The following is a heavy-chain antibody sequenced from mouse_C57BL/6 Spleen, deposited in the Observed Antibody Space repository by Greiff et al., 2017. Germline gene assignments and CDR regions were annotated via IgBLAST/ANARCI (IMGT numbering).Heavy chain of an antibody. J-gene: IGHJ3*01. D-gene: IGHD3-2*01. CDR1: GFTFSSYG. CDR3: AREGQTGFAY. V-gene: IGHV5-6*02. Sequence: EVMLVESGGDLVKPGGSLKLSCAASGFTFSSYGMSWVRQTPDKRLEWVATISSGGSYTYYPDSVKGRFTISRDNAKNALYLQMSSLKSEDTAMYYCAREGQTGFAYWGQGTLVTVSA. CDR2: ISSGGSYT.